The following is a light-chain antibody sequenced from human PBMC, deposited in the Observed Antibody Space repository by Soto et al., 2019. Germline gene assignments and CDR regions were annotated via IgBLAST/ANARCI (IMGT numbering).Light chain of an antibody. CDR3: QQYNKWPPRT. Sequence: EIVVTQSPVTLSVSPGERATLSCRASQSVRSNLAWYQQKPGQAPRLLIYGATSRATGIPARFSGSGSGTDFTLTISNLQSEDFAVYYCQQYNKWPPRTFGGGTKVDIK. J-gene: IGKJ4*02. V-gene: IGKV3D-15*01. CDR1: QSVRSN. CDR2: GAT.